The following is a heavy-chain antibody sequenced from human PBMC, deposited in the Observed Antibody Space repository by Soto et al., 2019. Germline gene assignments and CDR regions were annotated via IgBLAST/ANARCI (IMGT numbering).Heavy chain of an antibody. J-gene: IGHJ4*02. CDR1: GYIFTSYG. Sequence: QVPLVQSGAEVKKPGASVKVSCKASGYIFTSYGISWVRQAPGQGLEWMGWITAYNGNTSYAQKFQGRVTMTTDTSTGTAYMELRSLRSDDTAVYYCASDWAGDYIWGSYRHFVYWGQGTLVTVSS. CDR2: ITAYNGNT. CDR3: ASDWAGDYIWGSYRHFVY. D-gene: IGHD3-16*02. V-gene: IGHV1-18*01.